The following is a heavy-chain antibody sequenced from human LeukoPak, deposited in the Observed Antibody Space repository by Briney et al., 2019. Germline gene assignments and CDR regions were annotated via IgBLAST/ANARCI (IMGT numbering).Heavy chain of an antibody. CDR3: ARDITGYYSFDY. CDR2: ISYGGDNK. J-gene: IGHJ4*02. Sequence: GGSLRLSCAASGFTFTTHGFHWVRQAPGRGLEWVAAISYGGDNKHFADCVKGRSTISRDNSKNTVYLQMDSLRVEDTAVYYCARDITGYYSFDYWGQGTLVTVSS. D-gene: IGHD3-22*01. V-gene: IGHV3-30-3*01. CDR1: GFTFTTHG.